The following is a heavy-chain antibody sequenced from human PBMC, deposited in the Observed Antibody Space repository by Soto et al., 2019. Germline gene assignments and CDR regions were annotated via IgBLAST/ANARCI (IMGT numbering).Heavy chain of an antibody. J-gene: IGHJ4*02. V-gene: IGHV3-64*01. CDR1: GFTFNNYD. CDR2: ISSNGGTT. Sequence: EVQLAESGGNMVQPGGSLRLSCVASGFTFNNYDMHWVRQAPGKGLEYVSSISSNGGTTYYGNSVKGRFTISRDNSKNTLYLQMGRLRPEDMAVYYRVRRVSGNYDYWGPGTLVTVSS. CDR3: VRRVSGNYDY. D-gene: IGHD1-7*01.